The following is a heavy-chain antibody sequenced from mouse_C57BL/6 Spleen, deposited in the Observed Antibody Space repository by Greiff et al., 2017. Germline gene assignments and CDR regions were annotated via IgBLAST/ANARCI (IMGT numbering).Heavy chain of an antibody. V-gene: IGHV5-6*01. CDR1: GFTFSSYG. CDR3: ARKGGNYWYFDV. Sequence: EVHLVESGGDLVKPGGSLKLSCAASGFTFSSYGMSWVRQTPDKRLEWVATISSGGSYTYYPDSVKGRFTISRDKSKNTLYLQMSSLKSEDTAMYYCARKGGNYWYFDVWGTGTTVTVSS. D-gene: IGHD2-1*01. J-gene: IGHJ1*03. CDR2: ISSGGSYT.